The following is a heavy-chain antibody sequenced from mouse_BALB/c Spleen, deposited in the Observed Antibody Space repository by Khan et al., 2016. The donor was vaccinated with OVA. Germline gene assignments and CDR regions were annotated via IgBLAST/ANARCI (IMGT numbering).Heavy chain of an antibody. CDR1: GFSITTDYA. D-gene: IGHD1-1*01. CDR3: ARVYGGDFDY. Sequence: EVQLVESGPGLVKPSQSLSLTCTVTGFSITTDYAWNCIRQFPGNRLEWMAFISYSGNTKYNPSLKSRISITRDTSKNQFFLQLKSVTTEDTARYYCARVYGGDFDYWGQGTTLAVSA. J-gene: IGHJ2*01. V-gene: IGHV3-2*02. CDR2: ISYSGNT.